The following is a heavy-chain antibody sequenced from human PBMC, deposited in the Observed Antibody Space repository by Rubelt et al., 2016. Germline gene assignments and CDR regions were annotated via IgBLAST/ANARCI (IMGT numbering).Heavy chain of an antibody. CDR3: ARRRRYSGSSYWYFDL. D-gene: IGHD1-26*01. J-gene: IGHJ2*01. V-gene: IGHV4-34*01. CDR2: INHSGST. Sequence: QVQLQQWGAGLLKPSETLSLTCAVYGGSFSGYYWSWIRQPPGKGLEWIGEINHSGSTNYNPSLKSRVTRDVDPSKHQVSLKLSSVTAADTAVYYCARRRRYSGSSYWYFDLWGRGTLVTVSS. CDR1: GGSFSGYY.